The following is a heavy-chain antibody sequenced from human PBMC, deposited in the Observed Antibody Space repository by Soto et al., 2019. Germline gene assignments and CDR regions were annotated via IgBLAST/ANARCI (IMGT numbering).Heavy chain of an antibody. CDR1: GGSISSNTYY. V-gene: IGHV4-39*01. J-gene: IGHJ5*02. Sequence: SETLSLTCTVSGGSISSNTYYWGWIRQPPGRGLEWIGTIYYSGTTYYNPSLKSRVTISVDTSKNQFSLRLSSVTAADTAVYYCAVEDIVVVVAATPGWFDPWGQGTLVTVSS. CDR2: IYYSGTT. CDR3: AVEDIVVVVAATPGWFDP. D-gene: IGHD2-15*01.